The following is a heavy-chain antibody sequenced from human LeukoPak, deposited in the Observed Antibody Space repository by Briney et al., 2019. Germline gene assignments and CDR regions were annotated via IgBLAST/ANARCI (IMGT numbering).Heavy chain of an antibody. J-gene: IGHJ5*02. Sequence: GASVKVSCKASGYTFTSYDINWVRQATGQGLEWMGWMNPNSGNTGYAQKFQGRVTMTRNTSISTAYMELSSLRSEDTAVYYCATAYCSGGSCGAWFDPWGRGTLVTVSS. CDR1: GYTFTSYD. CDR3: ATAYCSGGSCGAWFDP. CDR2: MNPNSGNT. V-gene: IGHV1-8*01. D-gene: IGHD2-15*01.